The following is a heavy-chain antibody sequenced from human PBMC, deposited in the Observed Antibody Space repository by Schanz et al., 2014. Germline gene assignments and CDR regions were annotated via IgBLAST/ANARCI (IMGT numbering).Heavy chain of an antibody. V-gene: IGHV4-39*01. D-gene: IGHD3-3*01. J-gene: IGHJ4*02. CDR3: VRHGNYEFWHGPTPQFEN. CDR1: GGSISTSSRY. CDR2: LYYTGKT. Sequence: QLHLQESGPGLAKPSETLSLICSVSGGSISTSSRYWGWIRQSPGKGLEWLGSLYYTGKTHYNPSLKSQVTISLDTPKHQFSLTLPSVTAADTAVYYCVRHGNYEFWHGPTPQFENWGQGTLVTVS.